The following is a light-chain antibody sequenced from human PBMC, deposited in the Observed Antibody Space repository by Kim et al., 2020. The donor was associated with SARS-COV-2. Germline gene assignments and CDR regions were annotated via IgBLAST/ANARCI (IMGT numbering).Light chain of an antibody. J-gene: IGKJ2*01. V-gene: IGKV1-5*03. Sequence: STSVGDTVTSSCRASQSINSWFAWYQQKPGKAPKLLIYKASSLQSGVPSRFSGSGSGTEFTLTISSLQPDDFATYYCQQYNRYPYTFGQGTKLEI. CDR2: KAS. CDR1: QSINSW. CDR3: QQYNRYPYT.